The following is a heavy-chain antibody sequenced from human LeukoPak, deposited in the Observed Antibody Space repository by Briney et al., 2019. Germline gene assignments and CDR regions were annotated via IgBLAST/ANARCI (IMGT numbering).Heavy chain of an antibody. Sequence: ASVKVSCKASGYTFTGYYMHWVRQAPGQGLEWMGWINPNSGGTNYAQKFQGRVTMTRDTSISTAYMELSRLRSDDTAVYYCARVECSGGSCSVDYWGQGTLVTVSS. J-gene: IGHJ4*02. D-gene: IGHD2-15*01. CDR3: ARVECSGGSCSVDY. CDR1: GYTFTGYY. V-gene: IGHV1-2*02. CDR2: INPNSGGT.